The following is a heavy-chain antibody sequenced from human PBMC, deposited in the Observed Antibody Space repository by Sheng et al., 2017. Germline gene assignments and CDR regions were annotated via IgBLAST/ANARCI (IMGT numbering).Heavy chain of an antibody. J-gene: IGHJ5*02. CDR1: GFTFSAYT. V-gene: IGHV3-21*01. CDR2: ITSSSSYM. D-gene: IGHD2-21*01. Sequence: EVQLVESGGGLVKPGGSLRLSCAASGFTFSAYTMNWVRQAPGKGLEWVSSITSSSSYMYYADSVKGRFTISRDNAKNSLYLQMNSLRAEDTALYYCARDPGPAIPPWGPGNPG. CDR3: ARDPGPAIPP.